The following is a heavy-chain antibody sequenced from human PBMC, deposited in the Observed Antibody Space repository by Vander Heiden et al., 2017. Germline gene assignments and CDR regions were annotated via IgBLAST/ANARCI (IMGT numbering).Heavy chain of an antibody. J-gene: IGHJ4*02. V-gene: IGHV3-21*01. Sequence: ELQLVESGGGLVKPGGSLRLYCAASGFTFSSYSMNWVRQAPGKGLEWVSSISSSSSYIYYADSVKGRFTISRDNAKNSLYLQMNSLRAEDTAVYYCASNGATVTTFYYWGQGTLVTVSS. CDR3: ASNGATVTTFYY. D-gene: IGHD4-17*01. CDR1: GFTFSSYS. CDR2: ISSSSSYI.